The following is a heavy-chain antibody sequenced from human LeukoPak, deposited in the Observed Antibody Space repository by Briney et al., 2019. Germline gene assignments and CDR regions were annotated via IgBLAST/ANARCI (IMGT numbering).Heavy chain of an antibody. CDR2: IDLNSGGT. Sequence: ASVKVSCKTSGDAFSGYYMHWVRQAPGQGLEWMGWIDLNSGGTNYAQKFQGRVTMTRDTSTSTVYMELSSLRSEDTAVYYCARGPAGPRRNWFDPWGQGTLVTVSS. J-gene: IGHJ5*02. CDR3: ARGPAGPRRNWFDP. D-gene: IGHD1-14*01. V-gene: IGHV1-2*02. CDR1: GDAFSGYY.